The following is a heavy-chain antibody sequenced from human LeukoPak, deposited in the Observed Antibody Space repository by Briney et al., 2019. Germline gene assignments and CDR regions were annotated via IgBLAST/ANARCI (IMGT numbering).Heavy chain of an antibody. CDR2: IYTSGST. Sequence: SETLSLTCTVSGGSISSYYWSWIRQPPGKRLEWIGYIYTSGSTNYNPSLKSRVTISVDTSKNQFSLKLSSVTAADAAIYYCTADRGSGNYYDFWGQGALVTVSS. V-gene: IGHV4-4*09. CDR3: TADRGSGNYYDF. J-gene: IGHJ4*02. D-gene: IGHD3-10*01. CDR1: GGSISSYY.